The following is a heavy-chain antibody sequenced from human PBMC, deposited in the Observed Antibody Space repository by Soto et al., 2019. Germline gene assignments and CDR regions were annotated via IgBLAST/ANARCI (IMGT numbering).Heavy chain of an antibody. CDR3: ARLVVAGSPLDY. V-gene: IGHV1-18*04. CDR1: GYPFSSYG. D-gene: IGHD2-8*02. Sequence: QVHLVQSAAEVKKPGASVTVSCKASGYPFSSYGITWVRQAPGQGLEWMGWTSAFYGNSTYSEKFQGRVTMTIDTSSNTAYMALRILKSHDTAVYYCARLVVAGSPLDYWGPGTLVTVSS. J-gene: IGHJ4*02. CDR2: TSAFYGNS.